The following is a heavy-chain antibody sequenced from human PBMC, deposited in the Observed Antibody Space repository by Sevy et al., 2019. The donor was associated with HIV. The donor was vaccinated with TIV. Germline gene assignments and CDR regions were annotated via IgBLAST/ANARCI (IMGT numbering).Heavy chain of an antibody. J-gene: IGHJ4*02. CDR3: ARRSTGIVGTHFDY. CDR1: GYSFTSYW. V-gene: IGHV5-51*01. D-gene: IGHD1-26*01. Sequence: GESLKICCKGSGYSFTSYWIGWVRQMPGKGLEWMGLIYPGDSDARYSPSFQGQVTISADKYISTAYLQWSSLKASDTAMYYCARRSTGIVGTHFDYWVQGTLVTVSS. CDR2: IYPGDSDA.